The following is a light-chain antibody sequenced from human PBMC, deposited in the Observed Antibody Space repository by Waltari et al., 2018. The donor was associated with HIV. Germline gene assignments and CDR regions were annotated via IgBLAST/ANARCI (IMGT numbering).Light chain of an antibody. CDR2: DIN. CDR3: GTWDSSLSAGGV. Sequence: QSVLTQPPSVSAAPGQKVTISCSGSSSNIGNNYVSWYQQLPGTAPKLLIYDINNRPSGSPDRFAGSKSGTSATLGITGLQTGDEADYYCGTWDSSLSAGGVFGGGTKLTVL. V-gene: IGLV1-51*01. J-gene: IGLJ2*01. CDR1: SSNIGNNY.